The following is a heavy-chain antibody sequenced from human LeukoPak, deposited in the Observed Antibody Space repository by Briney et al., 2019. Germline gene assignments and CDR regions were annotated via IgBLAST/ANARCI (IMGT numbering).Heavy chain of an antibody. CDR3: ARGTFWSGYYHDY. Sequence: SETLSLTCTVSGGSITTYYWSWIRQPPGKGLEWVGFIFYSGSTNYNPSLKSRVTISLNTSKTQFSLKLSSVTAADTAVYYCARGTFWSGYYHDYWGQGTLVTVSS. CDR2: IFYSGST. J-gene: IGHJ4*02. CDR1: GGSITTYY. V-gene: IGHV4-59*01. D-gene: IGHD3-3*01.